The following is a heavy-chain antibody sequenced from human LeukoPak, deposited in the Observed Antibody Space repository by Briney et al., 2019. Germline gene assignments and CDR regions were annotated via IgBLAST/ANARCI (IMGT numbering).Heavy chain of an antibody. CDR2: ISWNSGSI. V-gene: IGHV3-9*01. Sequence: GGSLRLSCAASGFTFSSYAMHWVRQAPGKGLEWVSGISWNSGSIGYADSVKGRFTISRDNAKNSLYLQMNSLRAEDTALYYCAKDSYDSSGYSEFDPWGQGTLVTVSS. D-gene: IGHD3-22*01. CDR1: GFTFSSYA. CDR3: AKDSYDSSGYSEFDP. J-gene: IGHJ5*02.